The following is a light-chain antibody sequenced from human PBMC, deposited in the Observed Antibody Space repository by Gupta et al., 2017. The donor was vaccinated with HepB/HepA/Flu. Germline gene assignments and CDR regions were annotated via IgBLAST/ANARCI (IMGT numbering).Light chain of an antibody. Sequence: QSALTQPASVSGSPGQSITIPCTGNRRDVGGYNYVSWFQQHPGKAPNLMIYDVSNRPSGISNRFSGSKSGNTASLTISGLQTEDEADYYCSSYTSSSTLVVFGTGTKVTVL. J-gene: IGLJ1*01. CDR1: RRDVGGYNY. CDR3: SSYTSSSTLVV. CDR2: DVS. V-gene: IGLV2-14*03.